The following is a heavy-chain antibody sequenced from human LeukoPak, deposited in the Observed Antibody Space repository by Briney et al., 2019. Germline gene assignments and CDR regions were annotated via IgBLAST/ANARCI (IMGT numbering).Heavy chain of an antibody. D-gene: IGHD3-16*01. CDR2: IYHSGST. Sequence: SETLSLNCAVSGYSISRGYYWGWIRQPPGKGPEWIGSIYHSGSTYYNPSLKSRVTISVDTSKNQFSLKLSSVTAADTAVYYCARLSYDYVWGKAFDIWGQGAMVTVSS. J-gene: IGHJ3*02. CDR3: ARLSYDYVWGKAFDI. CDR1: GYSISRGYY. V-gene: IGHV4-38-2*01.